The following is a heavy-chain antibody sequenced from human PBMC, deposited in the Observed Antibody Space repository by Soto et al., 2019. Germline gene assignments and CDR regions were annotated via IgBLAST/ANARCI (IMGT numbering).Heavy chain of an antibody. CDR1: GGSVRAPDW. CDR2: VHISGHS. J-gene: IGHJ5*01. V-gene: IGHV4-4*02. CDR3: ARVRQGCSANNCYFDP. D-gene: IGHD1-1*01. Sequence: SETLSLTCTLSGGSVRAPDWWNWVRQSPDEGLEWIAEVHISGHSNYKPSLRSRVSVSIDSSKNQFYLNLNSVTAADTAIYYCARVRQGCSANNCYFDPWGQGTQVTVSS.